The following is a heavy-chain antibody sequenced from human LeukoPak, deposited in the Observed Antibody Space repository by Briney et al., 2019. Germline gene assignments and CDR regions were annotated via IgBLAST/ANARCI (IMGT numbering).Heavy chain of an antibody. Sequence: GGSLRLSCAASGFTFSSYSMNWVRQAPGKGLEWVSSITSSSSYIYYADSVKGRFTISRDNAKNSLYLQLNSLRVEDTAVYYCVRLYDDYTNGHFDSWGQGTLVTVSS. CDR3: VRLYDDYTNGHFDS. CDR2: ITSSSSYI. V-gene: IGHV3-21*01. J-gene: IGHJ4*02. CDR1: GFTFSSYS. D-gene: IGHD4-11*01.